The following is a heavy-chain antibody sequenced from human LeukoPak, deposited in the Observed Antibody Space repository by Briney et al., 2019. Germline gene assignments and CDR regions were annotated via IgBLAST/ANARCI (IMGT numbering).Heavy chain of an antibody. CDR1: GFTFSRYA. CDR2: ISYDGSNK. Sequence: GGSLRLSCAASGFTFSRYAMYWVRQAPGKGLEWVAVISYDGSNKYYADSVKGRFTISRDNSKNTLYLQMNSLRAEDTAVYYCAREGFDWLLYSYYYYYGMDVWGQGTTVTVSS. V-gene: IGHV3-30-3*01. J-gene: IGHJ6*02. D-gene: IGHD3-9*01. CDR3: AREGFDWLLYSYYYYYGMDV.